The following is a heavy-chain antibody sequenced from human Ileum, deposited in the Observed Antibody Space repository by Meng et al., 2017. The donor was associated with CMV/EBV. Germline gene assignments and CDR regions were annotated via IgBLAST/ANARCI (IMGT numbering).Heavy chain of an antibody. V-gene: IGHV3-15*01. CDR3: TTNGWYAGDY. CDR2: IYSKTDGGTT. J-gene: IGHJ4*02. CDR1: GLTFSNYA. D-gene: IGHD6-19*01. Sequence: GGSLRLSCAASGLTFSNYAMTWVRQAPGKGLEWVGRIYSKTDGGTTDYAAPVKGRFTISRDDSKNTVYLQMNSLKTEDTAVYYCTTNGWYAGDYWGQGTLVTVSS.